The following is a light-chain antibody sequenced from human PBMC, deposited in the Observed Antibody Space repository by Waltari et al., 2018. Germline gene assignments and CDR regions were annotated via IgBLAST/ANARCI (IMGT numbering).Light chain of an antibody. CDR1: QGLLYSSNNKNY. J-gene: IGKJ5*01. Sequence: DIVMTPSPDSLAVSLGEKATINCKPSQGLLYSSNNKNYLAWYQQKPGQPPKLLIYWASTRESGVPDRFSGGGSGTDFTLTISSLQAEDVAVYYCQQYYSIPPITFGQGTRLEIK. V-gene: IGKV4-1*01. CDR3: QQYYSIPPIT. CDR2: WAS.